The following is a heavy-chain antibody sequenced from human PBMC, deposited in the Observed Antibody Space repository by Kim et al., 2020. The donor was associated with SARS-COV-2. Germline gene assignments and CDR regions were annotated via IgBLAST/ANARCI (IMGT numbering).Heavy chain of an antibody. Sequence: SETLSLTCAVYGGSFSGYYWSWIRQPPGKGLEWIGEINHSGSTNYNPSLKSRVTISVDTSKNQFSLKLSSVTAADTAVYYCARWVKYYYDSSGYYYVDYYGMDVWGQGTTVTVPS. D-gene: IGHD3-22*01. CDR2: INHSGST. J-gene: IGHJ6*02. V-gene: IGHV4-34*01. CDR3: ARWVKYYYDSSGYYYVDYYGMDV. CDR1: GGSFSGYY.